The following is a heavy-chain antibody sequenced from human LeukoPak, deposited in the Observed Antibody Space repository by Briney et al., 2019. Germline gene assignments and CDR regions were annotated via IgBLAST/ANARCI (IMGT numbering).Heavy chain of an antibody. D-gene: IGHD5/OR15-5a*01. Sequence: SETLSLTCTVSGGSISSSSYYWGWLRQPPGKGLEWIGSIYYSGSTYYTPSLKSRLTISVDTSKKQFSLKLSSVTAADTAVYYCARHLYADLDYYYYYMDVWGKGTTVTVSS. CDR3: ARHLYADLDYYYYYMDV. CDR1: GGSISSSSYY. CDR2: IYYSGST. V-gene: IGHV4-39*01. J-gene: IGHJ6*03.